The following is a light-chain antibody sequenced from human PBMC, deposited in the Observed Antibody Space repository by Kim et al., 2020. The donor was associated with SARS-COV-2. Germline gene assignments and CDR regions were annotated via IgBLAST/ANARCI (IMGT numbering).Light chain of an antibody. V-gene: IGKV3-20*01. CDR2: GAS. CDR3: QQYGSSLWT. J-gene: IGKJ1*01. Sequence: EIVLTQSPGPLSLSPGERATLSCRASQSVSSSYLAWYQQKPGQAPRLLIYGASSRATGTPDRFSGSGSGTDFTLTISRLEPEDFAVYYCQQYGSSLWTFGQGTKVDIK. CDR1: QSVSSSY.